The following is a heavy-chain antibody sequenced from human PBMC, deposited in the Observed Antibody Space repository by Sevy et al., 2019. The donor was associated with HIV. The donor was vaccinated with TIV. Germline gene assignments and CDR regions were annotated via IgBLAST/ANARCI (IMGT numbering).Heavy chain of an antibody. V-gene: IGHV3-23*01. Sequence: GGSLRLSCAVSGFSFDSYGMTWVRQAPGKGLEWVSGISGSGTRTYYADSVKGRFSISRDNSKNRLYLQMNSLRSEDTAIYDFAKGGGGHYDPDEIGYYFYYYNMDVWGKGTTVTVSS. D-gene: IGHD3-22*01. CDR1: GFSFDSYG. J-gene: IGHJ6*03. CDR2: ISGSGTRT. CDR3: AKGGGGHYDPDEIGYYFYYYNMDV.